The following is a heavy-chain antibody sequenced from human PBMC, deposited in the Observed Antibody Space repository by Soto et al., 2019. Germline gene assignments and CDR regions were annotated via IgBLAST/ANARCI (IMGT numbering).Heavy chain of an antibody. V-gene: IGHV2-5*01. Sequence: SGPTLVNPTQTLTLTCTFSGFSLSTSGVGVGWIRQPPGKALEWLALIYWNDDKRYSPSLKSRLTITKDTSKNQVVLTMTNMDPVDTATYYCALIQLVRDGIDYWGQGTLVTVSS. J-gene: IGHJ4*02. D-gene: IGHD6-13*01. CDR2: IYWNDDK. CDR3: ALIQLVRDGIDY. CDR1: GFSLSTSGVG.